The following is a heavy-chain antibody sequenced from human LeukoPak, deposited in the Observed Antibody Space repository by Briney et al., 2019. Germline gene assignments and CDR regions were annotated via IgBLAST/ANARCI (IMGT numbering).Heavy chain of an antibody. CDR3: LTIVETDLDAFDI. D-gene: IGHD2-21*01. Sequence: GGSLRLSCAASGFAFRKYWLHWVRQAPGKGLVWVSRINPDDGSTSYADSVKGRFTISRDNAKSTLYLQMNSLRAEDTAVYYCLTIVETDLDAFDIWGQGTKVTVSS. J-gene: IGHJ3*02. CDR1: GFAFRKYW. CDR2: INPDDGST. V-gene: IGHV3-74*01.